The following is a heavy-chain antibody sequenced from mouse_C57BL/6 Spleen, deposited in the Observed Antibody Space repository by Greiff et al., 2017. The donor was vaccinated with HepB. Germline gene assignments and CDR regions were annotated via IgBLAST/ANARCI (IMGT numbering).Heavy chain of an antibody. J-gene: IGHJ3*01. Sequence: EVKLMESGEGLVKPGGSLKLSCAASGFTFSSYAMSWVRQTPEKRLEWVAYISSGGDYIYYADTVKGRFTISRDNARNTLYLQMSSLKSEDTAMYYCTREGDYDPWFAYWGQVTLVTVSA. CDR2: ISSGGDYI. V-gene: IGHV5-9-1*02. CDR1: GFTFSSYA. CDR3: TREGDYDPWFAY. D-gene: IGHD2-4*01.